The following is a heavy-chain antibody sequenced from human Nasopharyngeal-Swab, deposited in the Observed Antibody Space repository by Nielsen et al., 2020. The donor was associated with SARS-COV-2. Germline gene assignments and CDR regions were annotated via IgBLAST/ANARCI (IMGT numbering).Heavy chain of an antibody. D-gene: IGHD1-7*01. Sequence: GGSLRLSCAASGFTFSSYAMNWVRQAPGKGLEWVSYISSSGSTIYYADSVKGRFTISRDNAKNSLYLQMNSLRAEDTAVYYCARLELRGHYYYYMDVWGKGTTVTVSS. J-gene: IGHJ6*03. CDR1: GFTFSSYA. CDR2: ISSSGSTI. V-gene: IGHV3-48*03. CDR3: ARLELRGHYYYYMDV.